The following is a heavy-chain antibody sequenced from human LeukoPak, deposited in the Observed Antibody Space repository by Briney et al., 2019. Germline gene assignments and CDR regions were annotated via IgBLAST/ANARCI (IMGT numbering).Heavy chain of an antibody. D-gene: IGHD6-19*01. CDR1: GFTFSSYA. CDR2: ISHDGSNK. V-gene: IGHV3-30-3*01. J-gene: IGHJ4*02. CDR3: ARAPTYSSDWYFDY. Sequence: PGGSLRLSCAASGFTFSSYAMHWVRQAPGKGLEWVAVISHDGSNKYYADSVKGRFTISRDNSKNTLYLQMNSLRAEDTAVYYCARAPTYSSDWYFDYWGQGTLVTVSS.